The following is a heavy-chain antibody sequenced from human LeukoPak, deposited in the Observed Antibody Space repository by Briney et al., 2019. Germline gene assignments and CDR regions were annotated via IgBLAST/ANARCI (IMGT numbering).Heavy chain of an antibody. CDR1: GFTFSTYW. CDR3: ARRREQVSFISRRKDQSFDY. CDR2: IKQEGSEK. J-gene: IGHJ4*02. Sequence: GGSLRLSCVASGFTFSTYWITWVRQAPGKGLEWVANIKQEGSEKYYVDSVKGRFTISRDNAKNSLYLQMNSLRAEDTAVYYCARRREQVSFISRRKDQSFDYWGQGTLVTVSS. D-gene: IGHD1-14*01. V-gene: IGHV3-7*01.